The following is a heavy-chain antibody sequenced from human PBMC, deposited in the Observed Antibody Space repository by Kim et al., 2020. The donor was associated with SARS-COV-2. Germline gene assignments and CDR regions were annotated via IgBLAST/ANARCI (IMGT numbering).Heavy chain of an antibody. Sequence: SETLSLTCTVSGGSITSISFYWGWIRQTPGEKMEWIGSMYHTGSSYYNPSLKSRVTISVDTSKNQFFLNVRSVTAADTAVYYCARSWFGVLFPGCFDPWG. J-gene: IGHJ5*02. V-gene: IGHV4-39*01. CDR1: GGSITSISFY. CDR2: MYHTGSS. D-gene: IGHD3-10*01. CDR3: ARSWFGVLFPGCFDP.